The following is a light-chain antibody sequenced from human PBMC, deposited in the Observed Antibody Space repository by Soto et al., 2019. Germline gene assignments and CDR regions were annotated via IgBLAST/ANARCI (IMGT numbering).Light chain of an antibody. J-gene: IGKJ1*01. V-gene: IGKV1-5*01. CDR3: QQYNSYPWT. CDR1: QSISSW. CDR2: DAS. Sequence: DIQMTQSTSTLSASVGDRVTITCRASQSISSWLAWYQQEPGKAPKLLIYDASSLESGVPSRFSGSGSGTEFTLTIISLQPDDFATYYCQQYNSYPWTFGQGTKVDI.